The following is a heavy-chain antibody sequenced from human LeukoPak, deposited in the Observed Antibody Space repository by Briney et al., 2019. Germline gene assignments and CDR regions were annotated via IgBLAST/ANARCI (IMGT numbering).Heavy chain of an antibody. D-gene: IGHD2-2*01. Sequence: GESLKISCKGSGYSFTTYWIGWVRKMPGKGLEWMGIIYPGDSDTRYSPSFQGQVTISADKSISTAYLQWSSLRASDTAMYYCARQGEYCSSTTCYGALHIWGQGTMVTVSS. CDR2: IYPGDSDT. V-gene: IGHV5-51*01. CDR1: GYSFTTYW. CDR3: ARQGEYCSSTTCYGALHI. J-gene: IGHJ3*02.